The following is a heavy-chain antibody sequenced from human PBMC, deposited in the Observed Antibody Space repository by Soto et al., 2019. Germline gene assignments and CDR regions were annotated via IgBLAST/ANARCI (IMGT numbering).Heavy chain of an antibody. D-gene: IGHD6-13*01. CDR2: ISHDGTKK. CDR1: GFTFFSFG. CDR3: AKDRETYSRSWPYY. V-gene: IGHV3-30*18. Sequence: GGSLRLSCAASGFTFFSFGMHWVRQAPGKGLEWVTLISHDGTKKYYADSVKGRFTISRDNSKNTLYLQMNSLRVEDTAVYYCAKDRETYSRSWPYYWGQGTLVPVSS. J-gene: IGHJ4*02.